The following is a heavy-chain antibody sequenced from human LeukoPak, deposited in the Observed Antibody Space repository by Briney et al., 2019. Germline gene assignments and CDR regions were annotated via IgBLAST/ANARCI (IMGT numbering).Heavy chain of an antibody. CDR2: ISTYNGDT. D-gene: IGHD2-2*01. CDR1: GYTFTRYA. J-gene: IGHJ4*02. Sequence: GASVKLSCTASGYTFTRYAISWVRQAPGQGLEWMGWISTYNGDTNYAQNFQGRVTMTTDTSTTTAYMELRSLGSDDSAIYFCARDPSNTSGRYIYFDYWGQGTLVTVSS. CDR3: ARDPSNTSGRYIYFDY. V-gene: IGHV1-18*01.